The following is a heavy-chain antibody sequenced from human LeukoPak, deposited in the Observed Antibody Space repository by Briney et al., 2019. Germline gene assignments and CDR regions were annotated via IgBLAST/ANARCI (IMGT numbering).Heavy chain of an antibody. CDR1: GGSISSYY. CDR3: ARVTSGTGFDY. V-gene: IGHV4-4*07. D-gene: IGHD1-14*01. J-gene: IGHJ4*02. CDR2: IYTSGST. Sequence: SETLSLTCTVSGGSISSYYWSWLRQPAGKGPEWIGRIYTSGSTNYNPSLKSRVTMSVGTSKNQFSLKLSSVTAADTAVYYCARVTSGTGFDYWGQGTLVTVSS.